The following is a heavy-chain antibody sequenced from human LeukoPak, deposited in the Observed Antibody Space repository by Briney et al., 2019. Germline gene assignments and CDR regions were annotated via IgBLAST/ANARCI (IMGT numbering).Heavy chain of an antibody. CDR1: GFTFSSHA. V-gene: IGHV3-23*01. CDR2: MSGSSGIT. D-gene: IGHD3-3*01. CDR3: ASLYDFWSGYYTVQDAFDI. J-gene: IGHJ3*02. Sequence: PGGSLRLSCVGSGFTFSSHAMSWVRQAPGKGLEWVSAMSGSSGITFYADSVKGRFTISRDNSNNTLYLQMNSLRPEDTAVYYCASLYDFWSGYYTVQDAFDIWGQGTMVTVSS.